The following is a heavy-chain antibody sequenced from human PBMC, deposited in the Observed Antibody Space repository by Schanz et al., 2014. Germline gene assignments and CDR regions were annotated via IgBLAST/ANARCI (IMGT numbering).Heavy chain of an antibody. D-gene: IGHD3-10*01. V-gene: IGHV3-23*04. J-gene: IGHJ6*02. Sequence: EVQLAESGGGLVEPGGSLRLSCAASGFSFGNYGMSWVRQAPGKGLEWVSAISGGGGTTYYTDSVKGRFTISRDNSKSTLYLQMNSLRAEDTAVYYCAKDGPGGSGSYSADGGMDVWGQGTTVTVSS. CDR3: AKDGPGGSGSYSADGGMDV. CDR1: GFSFGNYG. CDR2: ISGGGGTT.